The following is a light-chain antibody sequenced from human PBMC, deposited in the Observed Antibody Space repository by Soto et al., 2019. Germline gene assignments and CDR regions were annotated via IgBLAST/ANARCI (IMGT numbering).Light chain of an antibody. V-gene: IGKV3-20*01. J-gene: IGKJ4*01. CDR2: GTS. CDR3: QQYGTSALN. CDR1: QSVSSSY. Sequence: IVLTQSPGTLSLSPGERATLSCRASQSVSSSYLVWYQQRPGQPPRLLIYGTSTRAAGISDRFSGSGSGTDFTLTIYRLEPGDSAVYYCQQYGTSALNFGGGTK.